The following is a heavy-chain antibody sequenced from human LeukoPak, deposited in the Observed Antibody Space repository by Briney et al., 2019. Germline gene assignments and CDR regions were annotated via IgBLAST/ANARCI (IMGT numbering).Heavy chain of an antibody. Sequence: ASVKVSCKASGYTFTRYDISWVRQAPGQGLEWMGWISVYNGNTNYTQKVQGRVTVTTETSTSTAYMELRSLRSDDTAVYYCARDYSRGDPDYWGQGTLVTVSS. V-gene: IGHV1-18*01. CDR2: ISVYNGNT. CDR3: ARDYSRGDPDY. D-gene: IGHD6-19*01. CDR1: GYTFTRYD. J-gene: IGHJ4*02.